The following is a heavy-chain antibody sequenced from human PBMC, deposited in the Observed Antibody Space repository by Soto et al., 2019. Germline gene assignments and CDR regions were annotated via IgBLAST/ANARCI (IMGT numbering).Heavy chain of an antibody. Sequence: QVQLQESGPGLVKPSETLSLTCSVSGGSVSNASFYWTWIRQAPGTGLEYIGYIFYAGVTNYNPSLSIRVTISLETSKNHFSLKLNSMTAADTAVYYCVRVLDSSWYADLWGRGTLVTVSS. CDR3: VRVLDSSWYADL. D-gene: IGHD3-22*01. V-gene: IGHV4-61*03. CDR1: GGSVSNASFY. CDR2: IFYAGVT. J-gene: IGHJ2*01.